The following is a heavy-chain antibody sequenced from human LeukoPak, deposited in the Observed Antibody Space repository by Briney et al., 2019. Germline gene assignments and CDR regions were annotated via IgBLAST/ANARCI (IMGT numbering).Heavy chain of an antibody. D-gene: IGHD3-16*01. V-gene: IGHV3-48*01. Sequence: GGSLRLSCAASGFTFSSYSMDWVRQAPGKGLEWVSYISSSGSTIYYADSVKGRFTISRDNAKNSLYLQMNSLRAEDTAVYYCARDPPSRGTRYFDYWGQGILVTVSS. J-gene: IGHJ4*02. CDR3: ARDPPSRGTRYFDY. CDR1: GFTFSSYS. CDR2: ISSSGSTI.